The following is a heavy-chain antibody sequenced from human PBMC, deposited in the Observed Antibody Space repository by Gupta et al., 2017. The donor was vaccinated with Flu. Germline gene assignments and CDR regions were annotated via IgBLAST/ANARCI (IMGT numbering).Heavy chain of an antibody. CDR3: AAVYSSSWYSY. CDR2: IVVGSGNT. Sequence: WVRQARGQRLEWIGWIVVGSGNTNYAQKFQERVTITRDMSTSTAYMELSSLRSEDTAVYYCAAVYSSSWYSYWGQGTLVTVSS. D-gene: IGHD6-13*01. V-gene: IGHV1-58*01. J-gene: IGHJ4*02.